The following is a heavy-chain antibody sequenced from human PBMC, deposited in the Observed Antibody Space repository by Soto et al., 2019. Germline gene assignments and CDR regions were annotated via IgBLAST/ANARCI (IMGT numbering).Heavy chain of an antibody. D-gene: IGHD6-19*01. CDR3: ARDSSSPHRGGPWFDP. V-gene: IGHV3-33*01. J-gene: IGHJ5*02. Sequence: PGGSLRLSCAASGFTFSSYGMHWVRQAPGKGLEWVAVIWYDGSNKYYADSVKGRLTISRDNSKNTLYLQMNSLRAEDTAVYYCARDSSSPHRGGPWFDPWGQGTLVTVSS. CDR1: GFTFSSYG. CDR2: IWYDGSNK.